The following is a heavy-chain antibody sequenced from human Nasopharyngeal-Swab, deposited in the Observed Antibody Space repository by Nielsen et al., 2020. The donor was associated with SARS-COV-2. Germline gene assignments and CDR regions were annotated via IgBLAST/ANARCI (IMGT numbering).Heavy chain of an antibody. V-gene: IGHV3-30-3*01. J-gene: IGHJ4*02. D-gene: IGHD6-13*01. Sequence: GESLKISCAASGFTFSRYAMHWVRQASGEGLEWVAVISYDGSNKYYADSVKGRFTISRDNSKNTLYLQMNSLGAEDTAVYYCARDGVAAAVIDYWGQGTLVTVSS. CDR1: GFTFSRYA. CDR3: ARDGVAAAVIDY. CDR2: ISYDGSNK.